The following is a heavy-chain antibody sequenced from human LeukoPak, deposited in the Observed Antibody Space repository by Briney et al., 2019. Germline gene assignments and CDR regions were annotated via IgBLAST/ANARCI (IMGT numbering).Heavy chain of an antibody. V-gene: IGHV4-59*08. Sequence: SETLSLTCTVSGGSISSYYWSWIRQPPGKGLEWIAYIYYSGSTNYNPSLKSRVTISVDASKNQFSLRLSSVTAADTAVYHCAPGSTGGSRGSWFDPWGQGTLVTVSS. CDR1: GGSISSYY. CDR3: APGSTGGSRGSWFDP. CDR2: IYYSGST. J-gene: IGHJ5*02. D-gene: IGHD1-26*01.